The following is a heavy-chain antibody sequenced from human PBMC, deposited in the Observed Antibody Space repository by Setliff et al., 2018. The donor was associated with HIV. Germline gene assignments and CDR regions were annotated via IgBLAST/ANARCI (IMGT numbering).Heavy chain of an antibody. D-gene: IGHD1-26*01. V-gene: IGHV3-74*01. J-gene: IGHJ3*02. Sequence: GGSLRLSCAASGFTFSSYWMHWVRQAPGKGLVWVSRINSDGSSTSYADSVKGRFTISRDNAKNTLYLQMNSLKTEDTAVYYCTTLVGANPWHDAFDTWGHGTKVTVSS. CDR2: INSDGSST. CDR1: GFTFSSYW. CDR3: TTLVGANPWHDAFDT.